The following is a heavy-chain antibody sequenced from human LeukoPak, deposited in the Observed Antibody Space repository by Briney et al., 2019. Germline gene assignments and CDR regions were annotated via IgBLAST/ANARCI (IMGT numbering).Heavy chain of an antibody. CDR3: ARGPSDY. V-gene: IGHV3-21*01. Sequence: GGSLRPSCAASGFTFSSYSMNWVRQAPGKGLEWVSSISSYSDLIYYADSVKGRFTISRDNAKNSLYLQMNSLRAEDTGIYYCARGPSDYWGQGTLVIVSS. J-gene: IGHJ4*02. CDR2: ISSYSDLI. CDR1: GFTFSSYS.